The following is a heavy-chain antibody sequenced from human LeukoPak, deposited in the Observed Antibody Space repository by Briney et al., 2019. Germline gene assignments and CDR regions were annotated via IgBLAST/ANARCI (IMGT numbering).Heavy chain of an antibody. CDR2: IYYSGST. CDR3: ARADIVVVPAAIDDYYYYMDV. Sequence: SETLSLTCTVSGGSISSYYWSWIRQPPGKGLEWIGYIYYSGSTNYNPSLKSRVTISVDTSKNQFSLKLSSVTAADTAVYYCARADIVVVPAAIDDYYYYMDVWGKGTTVTVSS. D-gene: IGHD2-2*02. J-gene: IGHJ6*03. V-gene: IGHV4-59*01. CDR1: GGSISSYY.